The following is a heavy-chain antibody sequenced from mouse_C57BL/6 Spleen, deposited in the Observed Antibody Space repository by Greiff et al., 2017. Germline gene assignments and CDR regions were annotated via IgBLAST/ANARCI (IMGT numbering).Heavy chain of an antibody. V-gene: IGHV1-15*01. CDR3: TRRKAYYFDD. CDR1: GYTFTDYE. Sequence: QVQLQQSGAELVRPGASVTLSCKASGYTFTDYEMHWVKQTPVHGLEWIGAIDPETGGTAYNQKFKGKAILTADKSSSTAYMQLRSLTSEDSAVYYCTRRKAYYFDDWGQGTTLTVSS. J-gene: IGHJ2*01. D-gene: IGHD6-1*01. CDR2: IDPETGGT.